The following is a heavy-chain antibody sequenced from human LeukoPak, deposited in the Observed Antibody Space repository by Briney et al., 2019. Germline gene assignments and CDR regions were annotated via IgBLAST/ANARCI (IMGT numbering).Heavy chain of an antibody. D-gene: IGHD3-10*01. J-gene: IGHJ3*02. CDR3: ARPLVRGLRGDAFDI. CDR1: GGSFSGYY. V-gene: IGHV4-34*01. Sequence: SETLSLTCAVYGGSFSGYYWSWILQPPGKALEWIGEINHSGSTNYNPSLKSRVTISVDTSKNQFSLKLSSVTAADTAVYYCARPLVRGLRGDAFDIWGQGTMVTVSS. CDR2: INHSGST.